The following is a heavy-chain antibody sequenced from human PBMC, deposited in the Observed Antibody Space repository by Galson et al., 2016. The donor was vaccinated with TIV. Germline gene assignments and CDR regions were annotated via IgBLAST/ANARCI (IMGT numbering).Heavy chain of an antibody. D-gene: IGHD1-26*01. V-gene: IGHV5-51*03. Sequence: QSGAEVKKPGESLKISCEGSGYSFTKFWIAWVRQMPGKGLEWVGVIYPGDSDTRYSPTFQGQVIISADKSTTTAYLQWSSLKASDTAMYYCARVSRREGTDWYFDLWGRGTLVTVSS. CDR2: IYPGDSDT. CDR3: ARVSRREGTDWYFDL. J-gene: IGHJ2*01. CDR1: GYSFTKFW.